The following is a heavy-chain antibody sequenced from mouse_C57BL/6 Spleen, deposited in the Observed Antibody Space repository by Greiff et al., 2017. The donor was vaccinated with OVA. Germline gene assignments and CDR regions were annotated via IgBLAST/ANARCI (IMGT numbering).Heavy chain of an antibody. D-gene: IGHD1-1*01. CDR1: GYAFSSSW. CDR3: AKPLRSYYAMDY. CDR2: IYPGDGDT. V-gene: IGHV1-82*01. J-gene: IGHJ4*01. Sequence: QVQLQQSGPELVKPGASVKISCKASGYAFSSSWMNWVKQRPGTGLEWIGRIYPGDGDTTYNGKFKGKATLTADKSSSTAYMHLSSLTSEDSAVYFCAKPLRSYYAMDYWGQGTSVTVSS.